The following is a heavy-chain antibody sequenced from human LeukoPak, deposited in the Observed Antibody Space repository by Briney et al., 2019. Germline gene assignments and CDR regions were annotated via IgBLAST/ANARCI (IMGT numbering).Heavy chain of an antibody. J-gene: IGHJ3*02. CDR3: ARSRIVVVPAAISFGNQGAFDI. D-gene: IGHD2-2*01. V-gene: IGHV1-2*02. CDR1: GYTFTGYY. CDR2: INPNSGGT. Sequence: GASVKVSCKASGYTFTGYYMHWVRQAPGRGLEWMGWINPNSGGTNYAQKFQGRVTMTRDTSISTAYMELSRLRSDDTAVYYCARSRIVVVPAAISFGNQGAFDIWGQGTMVTVSS.